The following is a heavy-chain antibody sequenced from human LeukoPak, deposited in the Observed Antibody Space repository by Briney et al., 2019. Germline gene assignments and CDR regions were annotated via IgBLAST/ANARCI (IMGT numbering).Heavy chain of an antibody. Sequence: ASVKVSCKASGYTFTGYYMHWVRQAPGQGLEWMGWINPNSGGTNYAQKFQGRGTMTRDTSISTAYMELSRLRSDDTAVYYCARRGVAVAGAIDYWGQGTLVTVSS. D-gene: IGHD6-19*01. V-gene: IGHV1-2*02. J-gene: IGHJ4*02. CDR3: ARRGVAVAGAIDY. CDR2: INPNSGGT. CDR1: GYTFTGYY.